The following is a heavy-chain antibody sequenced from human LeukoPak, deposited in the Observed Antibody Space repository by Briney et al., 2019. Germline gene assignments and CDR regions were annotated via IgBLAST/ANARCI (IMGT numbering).Heavy chain of an antibody. CDR1: GGSFSGYY. CDR3: ARAGYCSSTSCYPFDY. D-gene: IGHD2-2*01. CDR2: INHSGST. V-gene: IGHV4-34*01. Sequence: PSETLSLTCAVYGGSFSGYYWSWIRQPPGKGLEWIGEINHSGSTSYNPSLKSRVTISVDTSKNQFSLKLSSVTAADTAVYYCARAGYCSSTSCYPFDYWGQGTLVTVSS. J-gene: IGHJ4*02.